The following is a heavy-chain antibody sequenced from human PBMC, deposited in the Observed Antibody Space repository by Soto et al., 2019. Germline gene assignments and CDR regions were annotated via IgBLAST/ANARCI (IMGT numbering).Heavy chain of an antibody. CDR2: IKNKIDGGAA. CDR3: TTDRNYYYY. Sequence: LRLSCAASGFTFSHAWMSWVRQAPGKGLEWVGRIKNKIDGGAADYAVPVKGRFTISRDDSKNTLYLQMNSLKTEDTGVYYCTTDRNYYYYWGQGTLVTVSP. V-gene: IGHV3-15*01. D-gene: IGHD3-10*01. J-gene: IGHJ4*02. CDR1: GFTFSHAW.